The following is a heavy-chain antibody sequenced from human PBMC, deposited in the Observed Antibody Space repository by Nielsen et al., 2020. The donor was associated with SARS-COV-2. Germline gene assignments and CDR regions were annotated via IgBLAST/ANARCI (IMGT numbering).Heavy chain of an antibody. Sequence: SVKVSCKASGYTFTSYAMNWVRQAPGQGLEWMGGIIPIFGTANYAQKFQGRVTITADESTSTAYMELSSLRSEDTAVYYCARAGYSGYVLLWFDPWGQGTLVTVSS. CDR2: IIPIFGTA. CDR3: ARAGYSGYVLLWFDP. V-gene: IGHV1-69*13. CDR1: GYTFTSYA. J-gene: IGHJ5*02. D-gene: IGHD5-12*01.